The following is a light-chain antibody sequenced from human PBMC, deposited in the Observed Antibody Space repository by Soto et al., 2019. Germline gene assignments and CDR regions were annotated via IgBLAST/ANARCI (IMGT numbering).Light chain of an antibody. V-gene: IGKV3-20*01. CDR3: LRYSSSQWT. CDR1: QSVSSNY. CDR2: GAS. Sequence: EIVLTPSPGTLSLSPGERSTLSCRSSQSVSSNYLAWYQQKPGQAPRLLIFGASNRATGIPARFSGSGSGTDFTLTITGLEPEDFAVYFCLRYSSSQWTFGQGTKVDIK. J-gene: IGKJ1*01.